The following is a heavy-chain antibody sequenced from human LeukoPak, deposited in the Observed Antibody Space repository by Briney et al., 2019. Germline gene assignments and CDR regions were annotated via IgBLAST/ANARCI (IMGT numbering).Heavy chain of an antibody. J-gene: IGHJ4*02. CDR1: GFIFSNYA. D-gene: IGHD3-9*01. V-gene: IGHV3-23*01. Sequence: GGTLTLSCAASGFIFSNYAMNWVRQAPRKGLEWVSTFTGSGDRTYYADSVKGRFTISRDNSKNTLYLHMNSLRVEDTAIYYCAKLYYDILTGYPYYFDYWGQGTLVTVSS. CDR3: AKLYYDILTGYPYYFDY. CDR2: FTGSGDRT.